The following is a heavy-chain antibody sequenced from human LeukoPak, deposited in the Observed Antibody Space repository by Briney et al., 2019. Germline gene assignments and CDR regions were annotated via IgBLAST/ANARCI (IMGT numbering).Heavy chain of an antibody. CDR1: TDSITSNW. J-gene: IGHJ4*02. V-gene: IGHV4-4*02. CDR2: VHKGGST. D-gene: IGHD1-26*01. Sequence: KPSETLSLTCAVSTDSITSNWWSWVRQPPGKGLEWIGEVHKGGSTNYYPSLQSRVTISIDKSKNQIALELTSVTAADTAVYYCAKEIVGAPTPGAYWGQGILVTVSS. CDR3: AKEIVGAPTPGAY.